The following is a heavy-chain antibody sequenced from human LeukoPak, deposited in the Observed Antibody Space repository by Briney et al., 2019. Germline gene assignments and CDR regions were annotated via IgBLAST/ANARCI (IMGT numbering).Heavy chain of an antibody. CDR3: ARDTNYRDNSGSYYVDGLEY. CDR2: IYYDGRT. CDR1: GFSVSGSY. V-gene: IGHV3-53*01. D-gene: IGHD3-22*01. Sequence: PGGSLRLSCAASGFSVSGSYMTWVRQAPGKGLEWVSVIYYDGRTYYADSVKGRFIFSRDDSKNMLYLEMNSLRAEDTAVYYCARDTNYRDNSGSYYVDGLEYWGQETLVTVSS. J-gene: IGHJ4*02.